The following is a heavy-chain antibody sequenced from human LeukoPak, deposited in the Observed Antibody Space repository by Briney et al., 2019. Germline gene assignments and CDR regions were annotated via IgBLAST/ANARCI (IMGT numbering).Heavy chain of an antibody. D-gene: IGHD2-15*01. V-gene: IGHV3-23*01. J-gene: IGHJ3*02. CDR1: GFTFSSYA. CDR3: ALYCSGGSCYSMGGAFDI. CDR2: ISGSGGST. Sequence: GGSLRLSCAASGFTFSSYAMSWVRQAPGKGLEWVSAISGSGGSTSYADSVKGRFTISRDNSKNTLYLQMNSLRAEDTAVYYCALYCSGGSCYSMGGAFDIWGQGTVVTVSS.